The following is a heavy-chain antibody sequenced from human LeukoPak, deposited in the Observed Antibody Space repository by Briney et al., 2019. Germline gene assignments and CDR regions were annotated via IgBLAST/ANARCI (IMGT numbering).Heavy chain of an antibody. CDR1: GGTFSSYA. CDR3: ARELYPDSSGYYYVDY. J-gene: IGHJ4*02. D-gene: IGHD3-22*01. CDR2: IIPILGIA. Sequence: ASVKVSCKASGGTFSSYAISWVRQAPGQGLEWMGRIIPILGIANYAQKFQGRVTITADKSTSTAYMELSSLRSEDTAVYYCARELYPDSSGYYYVDYWGQGTLVTVSS. V-gene: IGHV1-69*04.